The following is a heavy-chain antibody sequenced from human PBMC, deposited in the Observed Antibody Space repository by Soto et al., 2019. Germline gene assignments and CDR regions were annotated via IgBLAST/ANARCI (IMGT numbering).Heavy chain of an antibody. CDR1: GYTFTTYG. Sequence: QVQLVQSGAEVKNPGASVKVSCKASGYTFTTYGFSWVRQAPGQGLDWMGWIGPYTGVTNYAQQFQGRVTMTTDTSTSTAYMELRSLTSDDTAVYYCARDGDGPGRHYDYWGQGTLLTVSS. CDR2: IGPYTGVT. D-gene: IGHD3-10*01. V-gene: IGHV1-18*01. J-gene: IGHJ4*02. CDR3: ARDGDGPGRHYDY.